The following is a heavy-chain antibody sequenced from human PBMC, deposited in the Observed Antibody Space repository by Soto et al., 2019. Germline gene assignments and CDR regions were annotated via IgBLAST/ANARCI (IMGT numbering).Heavy chain of an antibody. D-gene: IGHD5-18*01. CDR3: ARVLYSYGLLFYLDD. Sequence: ASVQVSCKASGYTFTYYHVHWVRQAPGHGLEWMGIINPNGGDTTYAQKFQGRVTMTRDTSTSTVYMEVSSLTSEDTALYYCARVLYSYGLLFYLDDWGQGTLVTVSS. CDR1: GYTFTYYH. V-gene: IGHV1-46*01. J-gene: IGHJ4*02. CDR2: INPNGGDT.